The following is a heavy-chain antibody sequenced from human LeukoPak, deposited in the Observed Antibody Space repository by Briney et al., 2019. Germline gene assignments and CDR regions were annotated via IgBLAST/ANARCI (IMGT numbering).Heavy chain of an antibody. CDR3: ARDGHRTYYYGSSDYRFDY. CDR1: GYTFTSYG. J-gene: IGHJ4*02. D-gene: IGHD3-22*01. V-gene: IGHV1-18*01. Sequence: GASVKVSCKTSGYTFTSYGISWVRQAPGQGLEWMGWISGYNGNTHYAQKLQGRVTMTTDTSTSTAYMELRSLRSDDTAVYYCARDGHRTYYYGSSDYRFDYWGQGTLVTVSS. CDR2: ISGYNGNT.